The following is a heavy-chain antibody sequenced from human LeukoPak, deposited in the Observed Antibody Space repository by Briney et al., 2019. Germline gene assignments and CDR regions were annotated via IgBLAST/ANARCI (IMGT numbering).Heavy chain of an antibody. D-gene: IGHD6-19*01. CDR3: AKDLNPSGYSSFDDAFDI. Sequence: HPGRSLRLSCAASGFTFDDYAMYWVRQAPGKGLEWVSGISWNSGSTGYADSVKGRFTISRDNAKNSLYLQMNSLRTEDTALYYCAKDLNPSGYSSFDDAFDIWGQGTMVTVSS. J-gene: IGHJ3*02. CDR1: GFTFDDYA. CDR2: ISWNSGST. V-gene: IGHV3-9*01.